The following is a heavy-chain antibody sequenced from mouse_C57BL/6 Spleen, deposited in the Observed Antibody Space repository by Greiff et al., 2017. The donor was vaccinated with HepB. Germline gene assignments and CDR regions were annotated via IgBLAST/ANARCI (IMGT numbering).Heavy chain of an antibody. CDR2: ISSGSSTI. CDR3: ARPHLGGSSYPDY. D-gene: IGHD1-1*01. CDR1: GFTFSDYG. J-gene: IGHJ2*01. Sequence: EVKLMESGGGLVKPGGSLKLSCAASGFTFSDYGMHWVRQAPEKGLEWVAYISSGSSTIYYADTVKGRFTISRDNAKNTLFLQMTSLRSEDTAMYYCARPHLGGSSYPDYWGQGTTLTVSS. V-gene: IGHV5-17*01.